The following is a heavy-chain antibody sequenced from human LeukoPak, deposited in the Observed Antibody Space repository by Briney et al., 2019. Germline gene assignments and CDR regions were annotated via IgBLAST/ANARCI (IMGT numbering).Heavy chain of an antibody. CDR1: GFTFSSYV. V-gene: IGHV3-23*01. CDR2: TTGSGGTT. J-gene: IGHJ4*02. Sequence: GGSLRLSCAASGFTFSSYVMSRVRQAPGKGLEWVSATTGSGGTTYYADFVKGRFTISRDNSKNTLYLQMNGLRAEDTAVYHCAKGGYSSWGQGTRVTVSS. CDR3: AKGGYSS. D-gene: IGHD3-16*02.